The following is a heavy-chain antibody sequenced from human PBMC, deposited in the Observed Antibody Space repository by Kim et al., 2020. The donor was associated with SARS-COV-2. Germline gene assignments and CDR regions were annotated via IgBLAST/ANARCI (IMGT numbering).Heavy chain of an antibody. Sequence: SETLSLRCAVYVGSLSGYHWTWIRQPPGKGLEWIGEIDHTGATSYNPSLNSRAAISVDTSKNQISLQLNSITAADTAVDFCARGWVGVVPSPILGLGPHYDYWAMDVWGQGTTVTVSS. D-gene: IGHD3-3*01. J-gene: IGHJ6*02. V-gene: IGHV4-34*01. CDR2: IDHTGAT. CDR1: VGSLSGYH. CDR3: ARGWVGVVPSPILGLGPHYDYWAMDV.